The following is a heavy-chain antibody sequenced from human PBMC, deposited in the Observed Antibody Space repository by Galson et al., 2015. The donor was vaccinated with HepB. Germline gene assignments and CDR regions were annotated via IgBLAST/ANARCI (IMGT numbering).Heavy chain of an antibody. V-gene: IGHV3-48*01. CDR3: ATSSYNVDY. J-gene: IGHJ4*02. Sequence: SLRLSCAASGFTFSTYSMNWVRQAPGKGLEWVSYISSSSSTIYYADSVTGRFTISRDNAKNSLYLQMNSLRAEDTAVYYCATSSYNVDYWGQGTLATVSS. D-gene: IGHD6-6*01. CDR2: ISSSSSTI. CDR1: GFTFSTYS.